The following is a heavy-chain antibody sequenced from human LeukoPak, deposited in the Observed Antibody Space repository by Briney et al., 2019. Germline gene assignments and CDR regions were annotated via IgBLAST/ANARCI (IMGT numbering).Heavy chain of an antibody. Sequence: SETLSLTCTVSGGSISSYYWSWIRQPPGKGLEWIGYIYYSGSTNYNPSLKSRVTISVDTSKNQFSLKLSSVTAADTAVYYCARGYCSGGSCYEPPNYYYYMDVWGKGTTVTISS. CDR2: IYYSGST. CDR3: ARGYCSGGSCYEPPNYYYYMDV. D-gene: IGHD2-15*01. J-gene: IGHJ6*03. V-gene: IGHV4-59*01. CDR1: GGSISSYY.